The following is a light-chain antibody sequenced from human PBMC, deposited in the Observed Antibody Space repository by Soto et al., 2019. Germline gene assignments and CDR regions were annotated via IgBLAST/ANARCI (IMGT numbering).Light chain of an antibody. CDR1: SSDVGGYNY. CDR2: DVS. Sequence: QSALTQPRSVSGSPGQSVTISCTGTSSDVGGYNYVSWYQQHPGKAPKLMIYDVSKRPSGVPDRFSGSKSGNTASLTISGLQAEEEAEYYCCSYAGSYTFVVFGGGTQLTVL. CDR3: CSYAGSYTFVV. J-gene: IGLJ2*01. V-gene: IGLV2-11*01.